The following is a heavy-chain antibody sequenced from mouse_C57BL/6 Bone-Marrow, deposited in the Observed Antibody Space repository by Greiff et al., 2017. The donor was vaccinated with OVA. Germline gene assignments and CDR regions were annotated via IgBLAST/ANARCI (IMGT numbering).Heavy chain of an antibody. J-gene: IGHJ2*01. D-gene: IGHD4-1*01. CDR1: GYTFTAYE. Sequence: QVQLQQSGAELVRPGASVTLSCKASGYTFTAYEMHWVKQTPVHGLEWIGAIDPETGGTAYNQKFKGKAILTADKSSSTAYMELRSLTSEDSAGYYCTRSGWDPDYWGQGTTLTVSS. CDR2: IDPETGGT. V-gene: IGHV1-15*01. CDR3: TRSGWDPDY.